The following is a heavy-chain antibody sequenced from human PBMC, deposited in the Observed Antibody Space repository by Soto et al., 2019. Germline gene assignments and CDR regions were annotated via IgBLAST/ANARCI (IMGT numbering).Heavy chain of an antibody. CDR2: MNAKSGDT. D-gene: IGHD3-16*01. J-gene: IGHJ6*01. CDR1: GYTFSDFD. V-gene: IGHV1-8*01. Sequence: ASVKISCKASGYTFSDFDINWLRQAAGQGPEWMGWMNAKSGDTFSAQRLQGKFNMTWDTSLSTAYMEVGSLTSDDAAIYYCARGNPFNYAGFDVWGQGTTVTVSS. CDR3: ARGNPFNYAGFDV.